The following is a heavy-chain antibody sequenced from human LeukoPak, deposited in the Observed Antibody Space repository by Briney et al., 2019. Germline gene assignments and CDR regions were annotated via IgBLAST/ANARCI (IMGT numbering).Heavy chain of an antibody. CDR1: GFTVGSNY. CDR3: ARDRNWSPDYYSYHYGMDV. D-gene: IGHD1-20*01. V-gene: IGHV3-66*01. CDR2: IYSGGST. Sequence: PGGSLRLSCAASGFTVGSNYMSWVRQAPGKGLEWVSVIYSGGSTYYADSVKGRFTISRDNSKTTLYLQMNSLRAEDTAVYYCARDRNWSPDYYSYHYGMDVWGQGTTVTVSS. J-gene: IGHJ6*02.